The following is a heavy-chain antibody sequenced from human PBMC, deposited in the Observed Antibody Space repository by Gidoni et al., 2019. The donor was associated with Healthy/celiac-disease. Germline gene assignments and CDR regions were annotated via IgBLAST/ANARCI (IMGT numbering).Heavy chain of an antibody. CDR1: GGSFSGDY. D-gene: IGHD3-3*01. V-gene: IGHV4-34*01. J-gene: IGHJ6*02. CDR2: LNHSGST. CDR3: ARGRRPIPIFGVVSQGYGMDV. Sequence: QVQLQQWGAGLLKPSETLSLTCAVYGGSFSGDYWRWLRQPPGKGLEWIGELNHSGSTNYNPSLKSRVTISVDTSKNQFSLKLSSVTAADTAVYYCARGRRPIPIFGVVSQGYGMDVWGQGTTVTVSS.